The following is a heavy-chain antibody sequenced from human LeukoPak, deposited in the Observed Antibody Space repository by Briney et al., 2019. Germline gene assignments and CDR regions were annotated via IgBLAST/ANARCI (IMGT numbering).Heavy chain of an antibody. J-gene: IGHJ5*02. CDR3: ARASLDPENWFDP. D-gene: IGHD6-6*01. V-gene: IGHV1-69*13. CDR2: IIPIFGTA. Sequence: SVKVSCKASGGTFSSYAISWVRQAPGQGLEWMGGIIPIFGTANYAQKFQGRVTITADESTSTAYMELSSLRSEDTAVYYCARASLDPENWFDPWGQGTLVSVSS. CDR1: GGTFSSYA.